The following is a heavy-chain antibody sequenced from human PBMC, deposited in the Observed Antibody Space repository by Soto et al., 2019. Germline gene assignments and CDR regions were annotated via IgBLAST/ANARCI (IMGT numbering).Heavy chain of an antibody. J-gene: IGHJ4*02. CDR2: IYYSGST. CDR3: VRGIAVAGDVDY. Sequence: PSETLSLTCTVSGGSISSSSYYWGWIPQPPGKGLEWIGSIYYSGSTYYNPSLKSRVTISVDTSKNQFSLKLSSVTAADTAVYYCVRGIAVAGDVDYWGQGTLVTVSS. D-gene: IGHD6-19*01. CDR1: GGSISSSSYY. V-gene: IGHV4-39*01.